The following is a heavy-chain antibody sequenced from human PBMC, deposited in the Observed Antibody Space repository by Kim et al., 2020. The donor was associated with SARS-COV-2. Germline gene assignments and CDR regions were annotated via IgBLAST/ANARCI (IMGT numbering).Heavy chain of an antibody. CDR3: VRGGVDASSAAFF. CDR1: GISLSEIY. V-gene: IGHV3-11*04. Sequence: GGSLRLSCKVTGISLSEIYMMWIRQAPGKGLEWVSSINERGDKAYYAESIKGRFAMSRDDGRRSTSLQMNGLRVEDTGVYYCVRGGVDASSAAFFWGQGSLVSVSS. D-gene: IGHD6-6*01. CDR2: INERGDKA. J-gene: IGHJ4*02.